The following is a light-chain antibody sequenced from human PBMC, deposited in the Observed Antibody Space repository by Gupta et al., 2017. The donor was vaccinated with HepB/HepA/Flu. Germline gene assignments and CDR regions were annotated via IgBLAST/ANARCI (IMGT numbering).Light chain of an antibody. J-gene: IGLJ3*02. CDR2: RNN. Sequence: QSVLTQPPQASGTPGHTVTISCSGSSSNIGTNFVYWYQQLPGTAPKLLIYRNNQRPSGVPDRFSGSKSGTSASLAISGLRSDDEADYYCAVWDDSLSGGVFGGGTKLTVL. CDR1: SSNIGTNF. V-gene: IGLV1-47*01. CDR3: AVWDDSLSGGV.